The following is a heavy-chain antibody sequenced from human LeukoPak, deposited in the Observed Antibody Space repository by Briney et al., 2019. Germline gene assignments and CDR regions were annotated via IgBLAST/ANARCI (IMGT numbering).Heavy chain of an antibody. CDR1: GGSISSSNW. D-gene: IGHD5-18*01. CDR2: IYHSGST. CDR3: AREGGYSYGTDSVY. Sequence: PSETLSLTCAVSGGSISSSNWWSCVRQPPGKGLEWIGEIYHSGSTNYNPSLKSRVTISVDKSKNQFSLKLSSVTAADTAVYYCAREGGYSYGTDSVYWGQGTLVTVSS. J-gene: IGHJ4*02. V-gene: IGHV4-4*02.